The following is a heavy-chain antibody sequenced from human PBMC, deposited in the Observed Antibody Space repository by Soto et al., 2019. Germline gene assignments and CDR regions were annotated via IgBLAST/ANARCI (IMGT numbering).Heavy chain of an antibody. V-gene: IGHV1-24*01. CDR2: FDPEDGET. Sequence: ASVKVSCKVSGYTLTELSMHWVRQAPGKGLEWMGGFDPEDGETIYAQKFQGRVTMTEDTSTDTAYMELSSLRSEDTAVYYCANRYSSGWDYYYYMDVWGKGTTVTVSS. CDR3: ANRYSSGWDYYYYMDV. CDR1: GYTLTELS. D-gene: IGHD6-19*01. J-gene: IGHJ6*03.